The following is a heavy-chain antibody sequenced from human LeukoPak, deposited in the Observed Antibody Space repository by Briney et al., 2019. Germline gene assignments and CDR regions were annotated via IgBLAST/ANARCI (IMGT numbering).Heavy chain of an antibody. V-gene: IGHV3-7*03. Sequence: GGSLRLSCAASGFTFDDYGMSWVRQAPGKGLEWVANINENGGEKYYVDSVRGRFTISRDNAKNSLSLQMNSLRAEDTAVCYCATIPGDYWGQGTLVTVSS. CDR2: INENGGEK. D-gene: IGHD2-21*01. CDR1: GFTFDDYG. CDR3: ATIPGDY. J-gene: IGHJ4*02.